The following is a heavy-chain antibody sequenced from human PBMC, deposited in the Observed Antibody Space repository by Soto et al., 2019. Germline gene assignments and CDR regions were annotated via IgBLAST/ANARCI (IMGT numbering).Heavy chain of an antibody. CDR1: GFSVTNNY. CDR2: IDIGGNT. J-gene: IGHJ4*02. CDR3: ARGRGSTGYLGREHYFDY. Sequence: EVQVVESGGGLVQPGGSLRLSCAAYGFSVTNNYMNWVRQATGQWMEWVSIIDIGGNTYYADSVKDRFTISRDNSRNTLDLHMDSLRAEDTAVYYCARGRGSTGYLGREHYFDYWGQGTLVTVSP. V-gene: IGHV3-66*01. D-gene: IGHD2-2*01.